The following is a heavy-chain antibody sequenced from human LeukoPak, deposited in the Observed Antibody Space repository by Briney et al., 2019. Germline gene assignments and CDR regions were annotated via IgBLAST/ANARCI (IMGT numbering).Heavy chain of an antibody. CDR2: IRYDGSNK. V-gene: IGHV3-30*02. D-gene: IGHD6-6*01. Sequence: GGSLRLSCAASGFTFSSYAMHWVRQAPGKGLEWVAFIRYDGSNKYYADSVKGRFTISRDNSKNTLYLQMNSLRAEDTAVYYCAKDAVLWGSSSANFDYWGQGTLVTVSS. CDR1: GFTFSSYA. J-gene: IGHJ4*02. CDR3: AKDAVLWGSSSANFDY.